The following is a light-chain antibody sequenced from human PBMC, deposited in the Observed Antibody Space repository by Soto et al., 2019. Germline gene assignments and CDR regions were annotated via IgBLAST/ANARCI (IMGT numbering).Light chain of an antibody. Sequence: EVVLTQSPLSLTATLGQPASISCRSSQSLAYIDGNTYLNWFHQRPGQAPRRLIYKVSNRDSGVPDRFSGSGSGTDFTLQISRVEAEDVGLYFCMQGTHWPTTFGQGTKVDIK. J-gene: IGKJ1*01. V-gene: IGKV2-30*01. CDR1: QSLAYIDGNTY. CDR3: MQGTHWPTT. CDR2: KVS.